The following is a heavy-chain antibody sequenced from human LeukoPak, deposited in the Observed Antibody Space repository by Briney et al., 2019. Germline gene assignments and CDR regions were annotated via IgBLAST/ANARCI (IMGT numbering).Heavy chain of an antibody. V-gene: IGHV4-34*01. Sequence: SETLSLTCAVYGGSFSGYYWSWIRQPPGKGLEWIGEINHSGSTNYNPSHKSRVTISVDTSKNQFSLKLSSVTAADTAVYYCARGRFYDFWSGYYFDYWGQGTLVTVSS. CDR1: GGSFSGYY. J-gene: IGHJ4*02. CDR2: INHSGST. D-gene: IGHD3-3*01. CDR3: ARGRFYDFWSGYYFDY.